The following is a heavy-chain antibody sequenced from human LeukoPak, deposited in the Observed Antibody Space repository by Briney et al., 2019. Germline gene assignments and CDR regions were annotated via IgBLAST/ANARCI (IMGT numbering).Heavy chain of an antibody. J-gene: IGHJ3*02. CDR3: ARDSDPYYYDSSEGAFDI. V-gene: IGHV4-61*05. Sequence: SETLSLTCTVSGGSISSSSYYWGWIRQPPGKGLEWIGYIFYSGSTNHNPSLKSRVTISLDTSKNQFSLMLSSVTAADTAVYYCARDSDPYYYDSSEGAFDIWGQGTMVTVSS. D-gene: IGHD3-22*01. CDR2: IFYSGST. CDR1: GGSISSSSYY.